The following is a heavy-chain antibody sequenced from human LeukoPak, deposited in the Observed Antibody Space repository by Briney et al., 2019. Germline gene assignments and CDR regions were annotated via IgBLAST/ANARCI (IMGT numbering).Heavy chain of an antibody. CDR2: IKFDDGGT. V-gene: IGHV1-2*02. J-gene: IGHJ3*02. CDR3: VRNGLNNHGRSSGSFDI. D-gene: IGHD1-14*01. Sequence: ASVKVSCKASGYIITNHALHWVRQAPGQGLEWMGWIKFDDGGTSYVRKFRGRVTMTRDTSVSTVYMELSRLTSDDTAVYYCVRNGLNNHGRSSGSFDIWAQGTMVTVSS. CDR1: GYIITNHA.